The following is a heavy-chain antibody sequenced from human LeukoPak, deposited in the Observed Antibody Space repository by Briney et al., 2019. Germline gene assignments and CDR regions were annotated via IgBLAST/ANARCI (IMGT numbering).Heavy chain of an antibody. D-gene: IGHD6-13*01. CDR1: GYTLTELS. Sequence: ASVKVSCKVSGYTLTELSMHWVRQAPGQGLEWMGWINTNTGNPTYAQGFTGRFVFSLDTSVSTAYLQISSLKAEDTAVYYCARDKQQLVDYWGQGTLVTVSS. J-gene: IGHJ4*02. CDR2: INTNTGNP. V-gene: IGHV7-4-1*02. CDR3: ARDKQQLVDY.